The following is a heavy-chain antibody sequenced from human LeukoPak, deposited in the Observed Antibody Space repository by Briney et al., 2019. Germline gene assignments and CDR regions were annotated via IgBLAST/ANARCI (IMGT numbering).Heavy chain of an antibody. Sequence: GGSLRLSCAASGFTFRTYWMSWVRQAPGKGLEWVANIKQDGNEKYYMDSVKGRFTISRDNAKNSLYLQMNSLRAEDTAVYYCARAGGASGSYLIDYWGQGTLVTVSS. CDR2: IKQDGNEK. CDR1: GFTFRTYW. V-gene: IGHV3-7*01. D-gene: IGHD1-26*01. CDR3: ARAGGASGSYLIDY. J-gene: IGHJ4*02.